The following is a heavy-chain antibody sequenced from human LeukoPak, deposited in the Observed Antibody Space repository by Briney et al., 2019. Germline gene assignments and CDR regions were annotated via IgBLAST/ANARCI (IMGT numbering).Heavy chain of an antibody. CDR3: AKGYSNSYYSLFDY. V-gene: IGHV3-48*04. J-gene: IGHJ4*02. CDR2: ISSSSTI. D-gene: IGHD1-26*01. Sequence: GGSLRLSCAASGFTFSSYSMNWVRQAPGKGLEWVSYISSSSTIYYADSVKGRFTISRDNSKHSLYLQMNSLRTEDTALYYCAKGYSNSYYSLFDYWGQGTLVTVSS. CDR1: GFTFSSYS.